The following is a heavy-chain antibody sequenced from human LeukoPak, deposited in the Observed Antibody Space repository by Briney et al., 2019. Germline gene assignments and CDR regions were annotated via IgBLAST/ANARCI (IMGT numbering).Heavy chain of an antibody. CDR3: AKGIGYDILTGYPQH. CDR1: GYTFTSYG. CDR2: ISAYNGNT. Sequence: ASVKVSCKASGYTFTSYGISWVRQAPGQGLEWMGWISAYNGNTNYAQKLQGRVTMTTDTSTSTAYMELRSLRSDDTAVYYCAKGIGYDILTGYPQHWGQGTLVTVSS. D-gene: IGHD3-9*01. J-gene: IGHJ1*01. V-gene: IGHV1-18*01.